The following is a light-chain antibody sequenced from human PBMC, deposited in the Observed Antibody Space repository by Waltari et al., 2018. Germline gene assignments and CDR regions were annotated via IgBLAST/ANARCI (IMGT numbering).Light chain of an antibody. Sequence: QSALTQPASVSGSPGQSITISCTGTSSDVGSYNLVSWYQQHPGKAPKLMIYEGSKRPSGVSNRFSGSKAGNTASRTISGLQAEDEADYYCCSYAGSSTSLVFGGGTKLTVL. V-gene: IGLV2-23*01. CDR2: EGS. CDR3: CSYAGSSTSLV. CDR1: SSDVGSYNL. J-gene: IGLJ2*01.